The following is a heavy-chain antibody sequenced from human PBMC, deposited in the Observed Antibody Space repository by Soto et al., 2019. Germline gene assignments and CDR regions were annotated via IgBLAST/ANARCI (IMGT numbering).Heavy chain of an antibody. J-gene: IGHJ4*02. CDR1: GFTFSSYS. Sequence: GGSLRLSCAASGFTFSSYSMNWVRQAPGKGLEWVSYISSSSSTIYYADSVKGRFTISRDNAKNSLYLQMNSLRAEDTAVYYCARDHPAAGGMSDYWGQGTLVTVSS. CDR2: ISSSSSTI. CDR3: ARDHPAAGGMSDY. D-gene: IGHD2-15*01. V-gene: IGHV3-48*01.